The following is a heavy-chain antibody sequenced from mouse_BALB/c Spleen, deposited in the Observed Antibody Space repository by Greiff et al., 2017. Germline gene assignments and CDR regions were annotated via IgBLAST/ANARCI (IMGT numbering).Heavy chain of an antibody. CDR3: ARTTARRGMDY. V-gene: IGHV5-9-4*01. Sequence: VQLKESGGGLVKPGGSLKLSCAASGFAFSSYDMSWVRQSPEKRLEWVAEISSGGSYTYYPDTVTGRFTISRDNAKNTLYLEMSSLRSEDTAMYYCARTTARRGMDYWGQGTSVTVSS. CDR1: GFAFSSYD. J-gene: IGHJ4*01. CDR2: ISSGGSYT. D-gene: IGHD1-2*01.